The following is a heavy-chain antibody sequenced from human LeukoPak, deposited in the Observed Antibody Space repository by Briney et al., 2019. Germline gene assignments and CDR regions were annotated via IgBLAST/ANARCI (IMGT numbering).Heavy chain of an antibody. CDR3: AKPTSGSGSFLIEY. V-gene: IGHV3-33*06. Sequence: WGSLSLSCVTYGFTFTICVMHWVRQAIGLGLERLSDIYHDGSYKYYADSMNGRFTITRDNSKNTLYLEMNSLRAQDTAVYYCAKPTSGSGSFLIEYWGQGTLVTVSS. CDR1: GFTFTICV. CDR2: IYHDGSYK. J-gene: IGHJ4*02. D-gene: IGHD1-26*01.